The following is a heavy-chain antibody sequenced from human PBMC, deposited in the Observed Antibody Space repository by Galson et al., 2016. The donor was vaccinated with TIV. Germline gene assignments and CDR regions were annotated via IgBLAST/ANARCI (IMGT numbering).Heavy chain of an antibody. V-gene: IGHV3-43*01. Sequence: SLRLSCAASGFTFDHYAMHWVRQPPGKGLEWVSLITWDGDSTYFADSVQGRFTISRDNTRSSLYLQMDSLRTEDTALYFCAKDYMWKENYYYRHVWGKGTTVTVSS. CDR2: ITWDGDST. J-gene: IGHJ6*03. CDR1: GFTFDHYA. CDR3: AKDYMWKENYYYRHV. D-gene: IGHD1-1*01.